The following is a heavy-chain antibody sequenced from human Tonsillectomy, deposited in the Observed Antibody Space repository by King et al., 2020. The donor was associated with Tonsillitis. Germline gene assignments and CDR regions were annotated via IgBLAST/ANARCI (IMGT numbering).Heavy chain of an antibody. D-gene: IGHD1-26*01. CDR2: INRSGST. Sequence: VQLQESGPGLVKPSQTLSLTCTVSGGSISSGGYYWSWVRQPAGQGLEWIGRINRSGSTDYNPSLKSRVIISVDTSKNQFSLKLTSVAAADTAVYYYARGVGLLDYWGQGTLVTVSS. CDR1: GGSISSGGYY. J-gene: IGHJ4*02. CDR3: ARGVGLLDY. V-gene: IGHV4-61*02.